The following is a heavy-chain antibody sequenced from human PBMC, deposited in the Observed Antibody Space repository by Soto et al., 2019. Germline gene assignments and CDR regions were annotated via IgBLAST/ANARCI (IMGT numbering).Heavy chain of an antibody. CDR2: ILPVFVEL. V-gene: IGHV1-69*01. Sequence: QVQLVQSESEVKKPGSSVKVSCKVSGGTFKNYAISWVRQAPGEGLQWVGGILPVFVELHYAPKLQGRVTITGDEVTRTAHLALGSLTSEDTAVYFCARASDTSGYHYWGQGTLVTVSS. CDR1: GGTFKNYA. J-gene: IGHJ4*02. D-gene: IGHD3-22*01. CDR3: ARASDTSGYHY.